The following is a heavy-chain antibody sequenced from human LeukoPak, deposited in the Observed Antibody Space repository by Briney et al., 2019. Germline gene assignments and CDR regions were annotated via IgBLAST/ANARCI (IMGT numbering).Heavy chain of an antibody. CDR3: ARMKRGYGSGDSDY. V-gene: IGHV4-4*09. CDR1: GSISGYY. J-gene: IGHJ4*02. Sequence: SETLSLTCTVSGSISGYYWSWIRQPPGKGLEWIGYIYTSGSTNYNPSLERRVTISVDTSKNQFSLKLSSVTAADTAVYYCARMKRGYGSGDSDYWGQGTLVTVSS. D-gene: IGHD3-10*01. CDR2: IYTSGST.